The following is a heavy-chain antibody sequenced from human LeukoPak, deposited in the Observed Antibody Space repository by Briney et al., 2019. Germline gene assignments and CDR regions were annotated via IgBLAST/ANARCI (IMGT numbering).Heavy chain of an antibody. CDR2: ISGSGGST. CDR1: GFTFSSYA. V-gene: IGHV3-23*01. J-gene: IGHJ4*02. CDR3: AKNHRDMLTGYGLICDY. D-gene: IGHD3-9*01. Sequence: PGGSLRLSCAASGFTFSSYAMSWVRQAPGKGLEWVSTISGSGGSTYYADSVKGRSTISRDNSNNTLYLQMNSLRAEDTAVYYCAKNHRDMLTGYGLICDYWGQGTLVTVSS.